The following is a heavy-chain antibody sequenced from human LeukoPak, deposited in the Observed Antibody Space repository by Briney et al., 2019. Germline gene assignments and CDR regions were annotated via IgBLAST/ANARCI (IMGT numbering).Heavy chain of an antibody. Sequence: ASVTVSCKVSGYTLTELSMHWVRQAPGKGLEWMGGVDPDDGETIYAQKFQGRVTMTRDTSTSTVYMELSSLRSEDTAVYYCARDPYYDSSGYPTIDYWGQGTLVTVSP. D-gene: IGHD3-22*01. CDR3: ARDPYYDSSGYPTIDY. V-gene: IGHV1-24*01. J-gene: IGHJ4*02. CDR1: GYTLTELS. CDR2: VDPDDGET.